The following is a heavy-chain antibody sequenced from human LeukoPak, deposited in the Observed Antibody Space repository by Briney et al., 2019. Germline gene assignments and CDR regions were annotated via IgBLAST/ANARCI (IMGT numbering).Heavy chain of an antibody. D-gene: IGHD6-13*01. V-gene: IGHV3-23*01. CDR1: GFTFSSYA. J-gene: IGHJ6*03. CDR3: ARIAAVGGYYYMDV. Sequence: GGSLRLSCAASGFTFSSYAMSWVRQAPGKGLEWVSAISGSGGSTYYADSVKGRFTISRDNSKNTLYLQMNSLRAEDTAVYYCARIAAVGGYYYMDVWGKGTTVTVSS. CDR2: ISGSGGST.